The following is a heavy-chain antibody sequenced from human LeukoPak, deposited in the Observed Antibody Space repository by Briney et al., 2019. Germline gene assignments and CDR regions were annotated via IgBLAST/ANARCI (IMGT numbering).Heavy chain of an antibody. V-gene: IGHV1-2*02. Sequence: ASVKVSCKASGGTFSSYAISWVRQAPGQGLEWMGWINPNSGGTNYAQKFQGRVTMTRDTSISTAYMELSRLRSDDTAVYYCARDRDGADPWGQGTLVTVSS. J-gene: IGHJ5*02. CDR1: GGTFSSYA. CDR3: ARDRDGADP. D-gene: IGHD3-10*01. CDR2: INPNSGGT.